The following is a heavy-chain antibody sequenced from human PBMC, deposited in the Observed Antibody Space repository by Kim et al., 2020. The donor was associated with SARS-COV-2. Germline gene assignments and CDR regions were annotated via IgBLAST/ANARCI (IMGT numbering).Heavy chain of an antibody. CDR3: ARQAIFGVVILPEGMDV. CDR1: GGSISSSSYY. J-gene: IGHJ6*02. V-gene: IGHV4-39*01. D-gene: IGHD3-3*01. CDR2: IYYSGST. Sequence: SETLSLTCTVSGGSISSSSYYWGWIRQPPGKGLEWIGSIYYSGSTYYNPSLKSRVTISVDTSKNQFSLKLSSVTAADTAVYYCARQAIFGVVILPEGMDVWGQGTTVTVSS.